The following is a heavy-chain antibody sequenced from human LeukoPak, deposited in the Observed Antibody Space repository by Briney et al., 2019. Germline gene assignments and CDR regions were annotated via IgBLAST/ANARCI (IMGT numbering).Heavy chain of an antibody. CDR3: ARAPNFDWLLSPFDY. D-gene: IGHD3-9*01. Sequence: GASVKVSCKASGGTFSSYAISWVRQAPGQGLEWMGRIIPILGIANYAQKLQGRVTMTTDTSTSTAYMELRSLRSDDTAVYYCARAPNFDWLLSPFDYWGQGTLVTVSS. CDR2: IIPILGIA. V-gene: IGHV1-69*04. J-gene: IGHJ4*02. CDR1: GGTFSSYA.